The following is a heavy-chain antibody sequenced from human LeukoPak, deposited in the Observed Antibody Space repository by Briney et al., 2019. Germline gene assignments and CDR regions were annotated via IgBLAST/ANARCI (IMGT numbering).Heavy chain of an antibody. D-gene: IGHD2-2*02. CDR1: GFTFSTYS. J-gene: IGHJ6*02. V-gene: IGHV3-21*01. CDR3: ARDRELRYCSSTSCYNYFGMDV. CDR2: ITSSNYI. Sequence: GGPLRLSCAASGFTFSTYSMNWVRQAPGKGLEWVSSITSSNYIYYADSVKGRFTISRDNAKNSLYLQMNSLGAEDTALYYCARDRELRYCSSTSCYNYFGMDVWGQGTTVTVSS.